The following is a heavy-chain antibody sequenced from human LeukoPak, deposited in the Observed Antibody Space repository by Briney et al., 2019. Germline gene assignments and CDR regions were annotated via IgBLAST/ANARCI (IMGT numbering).Heavy chain of an antibody. D-gene: IGHD3-3*01. CDR2: INAGNGNT. CDR1: GYTFTSYA. Sequence: ASVKVSCKASGYTFTSYAMHWVRQAPGQRLEWMGWINAGNGNTKYSQKFQGRVTITRDTSASTAYMELSSLRSEDTAVYYCARDNPDYYDFWSGYRNYGMDVWGQGTTVTVSS. CDR3: ARDNPDYYDFWSGYRNYGMDV. J-gene: IGHJ6*02. V-gene: IGHV1-3*01.